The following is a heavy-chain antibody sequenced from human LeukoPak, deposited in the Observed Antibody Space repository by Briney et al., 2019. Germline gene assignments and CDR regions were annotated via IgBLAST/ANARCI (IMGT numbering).Heavy chain of an antibody. CDR1: GFTFGSYT. CDR2: ISYDGGNK. V-gene: IGHV3-30*04. J-gene: IGHJ4*02. CDR3: AKAPVTSCRGAYCYPFDS. D-gene: IGHD2-21*01. Sequence: GGSLRLSCATSGFTFGSYTMHWVRQAPGKGLEWVAVISYDGGNKYYVDSVRGRFTISRDNSKNTLYLQMNSLRAEDAAVYFCAKAPVTSCRGAYCYPFDSWGQGTLVTVSS.